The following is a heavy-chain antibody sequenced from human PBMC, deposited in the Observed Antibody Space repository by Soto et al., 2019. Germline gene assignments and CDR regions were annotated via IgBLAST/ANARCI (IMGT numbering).Heavy chain of an antibody. CDR1: GFTFSNYA. J-gene: IGHJ3*01. CDR3: AKDSISFNRIYDPFDL. D-gene: IGHD3-3*02. CDR2: IGGGGSDT. Sequence: EVQLLESGGGLVQPGGSLRLSCAASGFTFSNYAMYWVRQAPGKGLEWVAVIGGGGSDTFYAESVTGRFTVSRDDSKNTLYLQMDSLRVEDTAVYYCAKDSISFNRIYDPFDLWGQGTRVTVSS. V-gene: IGHV3-23*01.